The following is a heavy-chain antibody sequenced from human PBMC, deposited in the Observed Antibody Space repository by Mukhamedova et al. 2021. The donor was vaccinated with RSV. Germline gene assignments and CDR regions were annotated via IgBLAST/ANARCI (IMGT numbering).Heavy chain of an antibody. CDR3: AKTPQTSSDGWYYFDY. CDR2: ISGSGDTA. J-gene: IGHJ4*02. Sequence: ISGSGDTAYYADSVKGRFTISRDNSKNTLYLQMSSLRAGDTAVYYCAKTPQTSSDGWYYFDYWRQGTLVTVSS. V-gene: IGHV3-23*01. D-gene: IGHD5-24*01.